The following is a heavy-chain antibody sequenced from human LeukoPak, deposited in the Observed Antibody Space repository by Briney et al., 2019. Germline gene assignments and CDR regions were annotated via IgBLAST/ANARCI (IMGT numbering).Heavy chain of an antibody. CDR3: ARGVGYCSGGSCYYFDY. CDR1: GGSISSGGYY. V-gene: IGHV4-31*03. D-gene: IGHD2-15*01. J-gene: IGHJ4*02. Sequence: SQTLSLTCTVSGGSISSGGYYWSWIRQHPGKGLEWIGYIYYSGSTYYNPSLKSRVTISVDTSKNQFSLKLSSVTAADTAAYYCARGVGYCSGGSCYYFDYWGQGTLVTVSS. CDR2: IYYSGST.